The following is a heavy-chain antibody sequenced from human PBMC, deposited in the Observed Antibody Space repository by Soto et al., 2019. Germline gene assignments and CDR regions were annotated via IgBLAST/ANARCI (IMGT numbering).Heavy chain of an antibody. D-gene: IGHD2-2*01. Sequence: QVQLVQSGAEVKKPGSSVKVSCKASGGTFSSYAISWVRQAPGQGLEWMGGIIPISDTTNYAQKFQGRVTITADESTSTAYMERSSLRSEDAAVYYCARSQGSSTSLELYYYYCYGMDVWGHGTTVTVSS. CDR2: IIPISDTT. J-gene: IGHJ6*02. CDR1: GGTFSSYA. V-gene: IGHV1-69*01. CDR3: ARSQGSSTSLELYYYYCYGMDV.